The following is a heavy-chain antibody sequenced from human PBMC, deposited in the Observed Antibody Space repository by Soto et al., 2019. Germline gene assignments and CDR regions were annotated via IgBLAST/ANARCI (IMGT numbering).Heavy chain of an antibody. CDR1: GFTFSTSW. CDR3: ARGPRHSDAY. Sequence: EVQLVESGGGLVQPGGSLKISCSASGFTFSTSWMSWVRQAPGKGLEWVANIKQDGSEEYYVDSVKGRFTVARDNAKNSLYLQMHSLRVEDRAVYFCARGPRHSDAYWGLGTLVTVSS. J-gene: IGHJ4*02. CDR2: IKQDGSEE. D-gene: IGHD5-18*01. V-gene: IGHV3-7*05.